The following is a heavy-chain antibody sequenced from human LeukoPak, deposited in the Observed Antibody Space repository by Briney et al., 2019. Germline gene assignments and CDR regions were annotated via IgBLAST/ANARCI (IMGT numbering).Heavy chain of an antibody. CDR3: ASYDSGSYYKGFDY. CDR2: ISGSGGST. J-gene: IGHJ4*02. CDR1: GFTFSSYA. V-gene: IGHV3-23*01. Sequence: GGSLRLSCAASGFTFSSYAMTWVRQPPGKGLEWVSAISGSGGSTYCADSVKGRFTISRDNSKNTLYLQMNSLRAEDTAVYYCASYDSGSYYKGFDYWGQGTLVTVSS. D-gene: IGHD3-10*01.